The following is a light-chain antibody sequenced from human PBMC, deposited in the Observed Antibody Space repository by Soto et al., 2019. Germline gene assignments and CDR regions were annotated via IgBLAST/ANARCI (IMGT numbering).Light chain of an antibody. J-gene: IGLJ1*01. V-gene: IGLV2-14*01. CDR2: DVS. Sequence: SVLTQPASVSGSPGQSITISCTGTTSDVGGYNSVSWYQQHPGKAPELMIYDVSNRPSGTSYRFSGSKSGNTASLTISGLQAEDEADYYCSSRTSTSTRVFGTGTKVTVL. CDR3: SSRTSTSTRV. CDR1: TSDVGGYNS.